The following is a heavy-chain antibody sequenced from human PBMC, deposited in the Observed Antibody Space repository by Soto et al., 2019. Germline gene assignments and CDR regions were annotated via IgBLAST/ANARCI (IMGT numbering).Heavy chain of an antibody. CDR1: GGSISSYY. CDR2: LYYSGST. V-gene: IGHV4-59*01. D-gene: IGHD6-13*01. CDR3: ARAGHSGSWYARGGFDV. J-gene: IGHJ3*01. Sequence: QVQLQESGPGLVKPSETLSLTCTVSGGSISSYYWSWIRQPPGKGLEWIGYLYYSGSTNYNPSLNRRGRLTIAKGKEQCWLNLNSITAEDAATDAYARAGHSGSWYARGGFDVWGQGTMVTVSS.